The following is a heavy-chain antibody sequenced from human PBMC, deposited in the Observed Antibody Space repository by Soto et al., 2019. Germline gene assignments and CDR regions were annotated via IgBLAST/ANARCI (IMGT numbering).Heavy chain of an antibody. CDR1: GFTFGDYG. V-gene: IGHV3-20*04. Sequence: GGSLRLSCAASGFTFGDYGMSWVRQAPGKGLEWVSGINWNGGSTGYADSVKGRFTISRDNAKNSLYLQMNSLRAEDTALYYCARSPSSSSEDYWGQGTLVTVSS. CDR3: ARSPSSSSEDY. D-gene: IGHD6-6*01. CDR2: INWNGGST. J-gene: IGHJ4*02.